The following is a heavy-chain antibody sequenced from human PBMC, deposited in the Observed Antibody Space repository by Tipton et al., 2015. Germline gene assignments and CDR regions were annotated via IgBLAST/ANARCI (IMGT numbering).Heavy chain of an antibody. D-gene: IGHD4-23*01. J-gene: IGHJ4*02. CDR1: GYSISSGYY. CDR3: ARARGRHGGLFDS. V-gene: IGHV4-38-2*01. CDR2: ISHSGNT. Sequence: LRLSCDVSGYSISSGYYWGWIRQPPGKGLEWIGSISHSGNTYYNPSLKSRVTMSRDTSKNQFSLKLTSVTAADTAVYYCARARGRHGGLFDSWGQGILVTVSS.